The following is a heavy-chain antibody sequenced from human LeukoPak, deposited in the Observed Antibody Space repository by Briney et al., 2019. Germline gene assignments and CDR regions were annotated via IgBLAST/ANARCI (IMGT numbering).Heavy chain of an antibody. CDR2: IYSGGAT. V-gene: IGHV3-66*04. J-gene: IGHJ6*03. CDR3: AKHLDQPYYYYYMDV. CDR1: GITVSTIY. Sequence: KAGGSLRLSCAASGITVSTIYMSWVRQAPGKGLEWVSIIYSGGATFYADSVKGRFTISRDNSKSTLYLQMSSLRAEDTAVYYCAKHLDQPYYYYYMDVWGRGTTVTVSS.